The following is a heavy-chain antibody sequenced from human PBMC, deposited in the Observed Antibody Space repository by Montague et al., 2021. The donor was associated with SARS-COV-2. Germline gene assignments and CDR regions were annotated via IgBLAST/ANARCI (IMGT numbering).Heavy chain of an antibody. J-gene: IGHJ6*02. Sequence: SLRLSCAASGFTFSSYEMNWVRQTPGKGLEWVSYISSSGGTIYYXXSLKGRFTISRDNAKNSLYLQMNSLRAEDTAVYFCARGGTYYDFWSGFRNYYYGMDVWGQGTTVTVSS. V-gene: IGHV3-48*03. CDR1: GFTFSSYE. CDR2: ISSSGGTI. D-gene: IGHD3-3*01. CDR3: ARGGTYYDFWSGFRNYYYGMDV.